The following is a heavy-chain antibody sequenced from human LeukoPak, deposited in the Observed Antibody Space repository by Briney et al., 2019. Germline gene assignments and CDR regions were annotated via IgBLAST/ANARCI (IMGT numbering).Heavy chain of an antibody. CDR1: GFTFSNYN. Sequence: GGSLRLSCAASGFTFSNYNMNWVRQTPGKGLEWVSSITRGSIYTFYADSVKGRFTISRDNAKNSLYLQMNSLRAEDTAVYYCARVDYGSGCDSWGQGTLVTVSS. V-gene: IGHV3-21*01. D-gene: IGHD6-19*01. CDR2: ITRGSIYT. CDR3: ARVDYGSGCDS. J-gene: IGHJ4*02.